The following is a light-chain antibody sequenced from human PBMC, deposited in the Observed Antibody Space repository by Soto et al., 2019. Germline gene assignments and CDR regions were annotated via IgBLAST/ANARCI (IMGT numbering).Light chain of an antibody. Sequence: EIGLTQSPATLSLSPGDRATLSCRASQSVSRYLAWYQQKPGQAPRLLIHDTSTRATGVPDTFSGSGSGTEFTLTISSLEPEDSAMYYCQQRFSWPPTFGGWTDVEIK. CDR3: QQRFSWPPT. CDR1: QSVSRY. CDR2: DTS. J-gene: IGKJ4*01. V-gene: IGKV3-11*01.